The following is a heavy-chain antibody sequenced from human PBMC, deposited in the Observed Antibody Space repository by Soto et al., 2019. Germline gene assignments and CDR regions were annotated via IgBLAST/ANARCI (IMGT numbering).Heavy chain of an antibody. CDR1: GGSISSSNW. D-gene: IGHD1-26*01. Sequence: KTSETLSLTCAVSGGSISSSNWWSWVRQPPGKGLEWIGEIYHSGSTNYNPSLKSRVTISVDKSKNQFSLKLSSVTAADTAVYYCARELTGSSPNYYYYGMDVWGQGTTVTVSS. V-gene: IGHV4-4*02. CDR2: IYHSGST. CDR3: ARELTGSSPNYYYYGMDV. J-gene: IGHJ6*02.